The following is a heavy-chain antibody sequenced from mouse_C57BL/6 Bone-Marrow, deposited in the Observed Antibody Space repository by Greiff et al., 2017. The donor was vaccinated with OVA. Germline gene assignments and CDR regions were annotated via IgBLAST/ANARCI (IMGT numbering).Heavy chain of an antibody. V-gene: IGHV5-6*01. Sequence: DVQLVESGGDLVKPGGSLKLSCAASGFTFSSYGMSWVRQTPDKRLEWVATISSGGSYTYYPDSVKGRFTISRDNAKNTLYLQMSSLKSEDTAMYYCARHYYGSSYAWFDYWGQGTLVTVSA. CDR3: ARHYYGSSYAWFDY. J-gene: IGHJ3*01. D-gene: IGHD1-1*01. CDR1: GFTFSSYG. CDR2: ISSGGSYT.